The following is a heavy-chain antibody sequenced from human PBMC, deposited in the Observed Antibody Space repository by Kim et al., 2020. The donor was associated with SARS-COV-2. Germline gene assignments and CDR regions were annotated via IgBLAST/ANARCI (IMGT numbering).Heavy chain of an antibody. CDR2: INGDGSTT. J-gene: IGHJ3*02. CDR1: GFTFSSFW. V-gene: IGHV3-74*01. CDR3: ARDGGNSIEAFDI. Sequence: GGSLRLSCAASGFTFSSFWMHWVRQAPGKGLVWVSHINGDGSTTADADSVKGRFTISRDNAKNTLYLQMNSLTADDTAIYYCARDGGNSIEAFDIWGQGTMVTVSS. D-gene: IGHD2-21*02.